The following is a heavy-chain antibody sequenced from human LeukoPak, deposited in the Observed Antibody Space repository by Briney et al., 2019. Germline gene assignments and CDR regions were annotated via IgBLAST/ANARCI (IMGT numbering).Heavy chain of an antibody. CDR2: IYYSGST. Sequence: PSQTLSLTCTVSGGSISSGAYYWSWIRQHPGKGLEWIGNIYYSGSTYYNPSLKSRVTISVDTSKNQFSLKLSSVTAADTAVYYCARVRYSLNWFDPWGQGTLVTVSS. D-gene: IGHD5-12*01. V-gene: IGHV4-31*03. CDR1: GGSISSGAYY. J-gene: IGHJ5*02. CDR3: ARVRYSLNWFDP.